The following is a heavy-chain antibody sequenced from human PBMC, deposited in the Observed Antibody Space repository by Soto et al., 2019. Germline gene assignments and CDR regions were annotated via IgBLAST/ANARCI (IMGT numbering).Heavy chain of an antibody. Sequence: SETLSLTCTVSGGSISSYDWNWIRQPPGKGLEWIGYIYNSGNTNYNPSLRSRVTISVDTSKNQFSLKLTSVTAADTAVYYCAAPPRYWGQGTLVTSPQ. J-gene: IGHJ4*02. CDR1: GGSISSYD. CDR3: AAPPRY. D-gene: IGHD6-6*01. V-gene: IGHV4-59*01. CDR2: IYNSGNT.